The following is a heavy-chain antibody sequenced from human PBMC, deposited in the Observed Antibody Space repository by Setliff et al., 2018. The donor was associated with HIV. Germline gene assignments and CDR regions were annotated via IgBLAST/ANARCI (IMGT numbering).Heavy chain of an antibody. CDR2: VYYSGST. CDR3: ARHHYDVLSGYYTLKY. V-gene: IGHV4-59*08. CDR1: GGSTNSDY. J-gene: IGHJ4*02. D-gene: IGHD3-3*01. Sequence: PSETLSLTCSVSGGSTNSDYWSWIRQSPGKGLEWIGYVYYSGSTNYNPSLKSRITISVDTSKNQMSLNMSSTTAADTAVYYCARHHYDVLSGYYTLKYWGQGMLVTVSS.